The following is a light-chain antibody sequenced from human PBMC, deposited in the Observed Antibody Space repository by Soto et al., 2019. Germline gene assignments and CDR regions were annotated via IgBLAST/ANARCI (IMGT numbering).Light chain of an antibody. Sequence: DIQMTQSPSSLSASVGDRVTITCQASQDINNYLIWYQHKPGKAPKLLIYDASTLGTGVSSRFSGGGSGTHVTFTISSLQPEDIATYYCQQCDSVPCTFGQGTKLELK. V-gene: IGKV1-33*01. J-gene: IGKJ2*02. CDR1: QDINNY. CDR2: DAS. CDR3: QQCDSVPCT.